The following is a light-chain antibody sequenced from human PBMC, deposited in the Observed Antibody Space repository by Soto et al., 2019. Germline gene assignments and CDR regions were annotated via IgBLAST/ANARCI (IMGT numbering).Light chain of an antibody. CDR3: SSYGGSNNLL. Sequence: QSALTQPPSASGSPGQSVTISCTGTSNDVGAYNFISWYQQHPGKAPKLMIYEVNKRPSGVPDRFSGSKSGNTASLTVSGLQAEDEADYYCSSYGGSNNLLFGGGTK. V-gene: IGLV2-8*01. J-gene: IGLJ2*01. CDR2: EVN. CDR1: SNDVGAYNF.